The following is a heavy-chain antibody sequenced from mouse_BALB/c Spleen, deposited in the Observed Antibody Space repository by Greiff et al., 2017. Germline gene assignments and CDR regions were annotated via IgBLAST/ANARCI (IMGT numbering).Heavy chain of an antibody. V-gene: IGHV5-6-3*01. CDR1: GFTFSSYG. Sequence: VQLKESGGGLVQPGGSLKLSCAASGFTFSSYGMSWVRQTPDKRLELVATINSNGGSTYYPDSVKGRFTISRDNAKNTLYLQMSSLKSEDTAMYYCARVAVGYYAMDYWGQGTSVTVSS. J-gene: IGHJ4*01. CDR3: ARVAVGYYAMDY. D-gene: IGHD1-1*01. CDR2: INSNGGST.